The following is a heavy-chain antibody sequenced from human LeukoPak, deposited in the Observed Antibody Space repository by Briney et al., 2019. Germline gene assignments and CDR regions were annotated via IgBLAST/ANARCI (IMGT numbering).Heavy chain of an antibody. D-gene: IGHD6-19*01. J-gene: IGHJ4*02. CDR2: IYYSGST. Sequence: SETLSLTCTVSGGSISSYYWSWIRQPPGKGLEWIGYIYYSGSTNYNPSLKSRVTISVDTSKNQFSLKLSSVTAADTAVYYCARHRAVAPPFDYWGQGTLVTVSS. CDR1: GGSISSYY. V-gene: IGHV4-59*01. CDR3: ARHRAVAPPFDY.